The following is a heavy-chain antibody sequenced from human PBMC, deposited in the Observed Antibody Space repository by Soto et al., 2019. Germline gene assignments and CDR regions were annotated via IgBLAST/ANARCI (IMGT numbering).Heavy chain of an antibody. V-gene: IGHV4-59*12. CDR1: GGTISSYY. J-gene: IGHJ6*02. CDR2: IYSRGTT. CDR3: ATGRISRGLDV. Sequence: SETLSLTCSVSGGTISSYYWSWIRQPPGKGLEWIGYIYSRGTTSYNPSLKSRATILVETSKNQFSLRLTSVTATDTAVYYCATGRISRGLDVWGQGTTVTV.